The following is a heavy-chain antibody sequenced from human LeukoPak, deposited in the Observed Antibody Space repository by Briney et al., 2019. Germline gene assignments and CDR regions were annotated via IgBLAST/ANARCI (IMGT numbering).Heavy chain of an antibody. Sequence: PGGSLRLSCAASGFTFSSYSMNWVRQAPGKGLEWVSYISSSSTIYYADSVKGRFTISRDNSKNSLYLQMNSLRAEDTAIYYCAKDWSCDYWGQGTLVTVSS. D-gene: IGHD3-10*01. J-gene: IGHJ4*02. V-gene: IGHV3-48*01. CDR2: ISSSSTI. CDR1: GFTFSSYS. CDR3: AKDWSCDY.